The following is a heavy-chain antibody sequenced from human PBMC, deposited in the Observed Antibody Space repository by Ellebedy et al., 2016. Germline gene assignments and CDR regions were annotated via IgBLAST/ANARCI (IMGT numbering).Heavy chain of an antibody. CDR3: VKPPGPVTGVTFDI. V-gene: IGHV3-30*18. D-gene: IGHD7-27*01. J-gene: IGHJ3*02. CDR1: GFTFSSFG. Sequence: GGSLRLXXAASGFTFSSFGMHWVRQAPGKGLEWVAVISYYGSTKFYADSVKGRFTISRDDSKNTLYLQMNSLRAEDTAVYSCVKPPGPVTGVTFDIWGQGTMVTVSS. CDR2: ISYYGSTK.